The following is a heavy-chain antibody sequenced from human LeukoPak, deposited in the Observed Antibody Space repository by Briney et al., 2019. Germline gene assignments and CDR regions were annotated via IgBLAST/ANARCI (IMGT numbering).Heavy chain of an antibody. D-gene: IGHD6-6*01. CDR3: ARIGYSSSSLDF. J-gene: IGHJ4*02. Sequence: GSLRLSCATSGFPFTNYWMTWVRQAPGKGLEWVANIKQDGSVKYYVDSVKGRFTISRDNTKNSVYLQMISLRAEDTAVYKCARIGYSSSSLDFWGRGTLVTVSS. CDR2: IKQDGSVK. CDR1: GFPFTNYW. V-gene: IGHV3-7*03.